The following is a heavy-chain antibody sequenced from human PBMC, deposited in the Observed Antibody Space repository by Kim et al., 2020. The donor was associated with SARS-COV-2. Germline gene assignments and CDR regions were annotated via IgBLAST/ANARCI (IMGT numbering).Heavy chain of an antibody. V-gene: IGHV1-3*01. J-gene: IGHJ5*02. CDR3: ARDGPIDSA. CDR1: GYIFTEFA. CDR2: IRGGSGDP. D-gene: IGHD1-26*01. Sequence: ASVKVSCTASGYIFTEFAIYWVRQAPGQGLEWMGWIRGGSGDPSYSQKFQGKVTFSRDTSASTVYLELSSLRSEDTAMYYCARDGPIDSAWGQGTLVTVSS.